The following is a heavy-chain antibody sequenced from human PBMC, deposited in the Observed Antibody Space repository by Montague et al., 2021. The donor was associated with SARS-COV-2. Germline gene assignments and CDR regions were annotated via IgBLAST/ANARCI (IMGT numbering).Heavy chain of an antibody. J-gene: IGHJ4*02. CDR3: ASHRITIFWGRMFDY. CDR2: IYYSGST. CDR1: GGSIRSSSYY. Sequence: SETLSLTCTVSGGSIRSSSYYWGWIRQPPGKGLEWIGGIYYSGSTYYTPSLKRRVTISVDTSKNQFSLKLSSVTAADTAVYYCASHRITIFWGRMFDYWGQGTLGTVSS. D-gene: IGHD3-9*01. V-gene: IGHV4-39*01.